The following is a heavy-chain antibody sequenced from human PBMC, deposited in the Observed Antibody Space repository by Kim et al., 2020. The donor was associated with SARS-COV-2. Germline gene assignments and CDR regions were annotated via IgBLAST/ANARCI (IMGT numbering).Heavy chain of an antibody. CDR3: ARGKDSSSWYVPFDP. Sequence: PSLKSRVTISVDTSKNQFSLKLSSVTAADTAVYYCARGKDSSSWYVPFDPWGQGTLVTVSS. J-gene: IGHJ5*02. V-gene: IGHV4-59*09. D-gene: IGHD6-13*01.